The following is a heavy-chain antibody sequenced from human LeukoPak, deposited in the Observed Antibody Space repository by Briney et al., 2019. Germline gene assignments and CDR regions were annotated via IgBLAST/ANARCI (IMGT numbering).Heavy chain of an antibody. CDR3: AKVLRLLWFGESESLPFDY. V-gene: IGHV3-21*01. Sequence: RPGGSLRLSCAASGFTFSSYSMNWVRQAPGKGLEWVSSISSSSSYIYYADSVKGRFTISRDNAKNSLYLQMNSLRAEDTAVYYCAKVLRLLWFGESESLPFDYWGQGALVTVSS. J-gene: IGHJ4*02. D-gene: IGHD3-10*01. CDR1: GFTFSSYS. CDR2: ISSSSSYI.